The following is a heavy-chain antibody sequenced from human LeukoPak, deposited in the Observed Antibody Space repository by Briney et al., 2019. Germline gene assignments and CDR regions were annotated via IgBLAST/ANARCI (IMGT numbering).Heavy chain of an antibody. Sequence: GASVKVSCKASGYTFTGYYMHWVRQAPGQGLEWMGIINPSGGSTSYAQKFQGRVTMTRDMSTSTVYMELSSLRSEDTAVYYCARDIVVVNSFDYWGQGTLVTVSS. CDR1: GYTFTGYY. J-gene: IGHJ4*02. CDR2: INPSGGST. V-gene: IGHV1-46*01. CDR3: ARDIVVVNSFDY. D-gene: IGHD3-22*01.